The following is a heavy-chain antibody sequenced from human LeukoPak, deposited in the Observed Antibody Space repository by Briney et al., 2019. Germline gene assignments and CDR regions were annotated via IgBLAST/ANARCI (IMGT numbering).Heavy chain of an antibody. CDR2: IYTSGST. CDR3: ARDSGYCSGGSCYPGVLFDY. CDR1: GGSLTGYF. Sequence: SETLSLTCSVSGGSLTGYFWSWIRQPPGKALEWIGRIYTSGSTNYNPSLKSRVTISVDTSKNQFSLKLSSVTAADTAVYYCARDSGYCSGGSCYPGVLFDYWGQGTLVTVSS. D-gene: IGHD2-15*01. V-gene: IGHV4-4*07. J-gene: IGHJ4*02.